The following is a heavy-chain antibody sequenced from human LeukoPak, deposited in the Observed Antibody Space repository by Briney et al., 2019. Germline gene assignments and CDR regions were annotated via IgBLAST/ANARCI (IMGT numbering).Heavy chain of an antibody. CDR1: GFAFSSYS. J-gene: IGHJ1*01. CDR2: ISTSNDTI. D-gene: IGHD3-10*01. Sequence: GESLRLSCAASGFAFSSYSMNWVRQAPGRGLEWVSYISTSNDTIYYADSVKGRFTISRDNAKNSLYLQMNSLRDEDTAVYYCARAIRSGTFYLAFWGQGTLVTVSS. V-gene: IGHV3-48*02. CDR3: ARAIRSGTFYLAF.